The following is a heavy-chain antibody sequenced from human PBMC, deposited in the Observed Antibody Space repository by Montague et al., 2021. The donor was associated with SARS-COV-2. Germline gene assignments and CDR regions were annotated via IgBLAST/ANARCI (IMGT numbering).Heavy chain of an antibody. Sequence: SLRLSCAVSGFTVSNYYMSWVRQAPGKGLEWVSVIYIGGITYYADSVKGRFVISRDNSKNMLSLQMNSLRAEDTALYYCAREPAVGGEYYFDHWGQGTPVTVSS. CDR3: AREPAVGGEYYFDH. CDR2: IYIGGIT. CDR1: GFTVSNYY. J-gene: IGHJ4*02. V-gene: IGHV3-66*01. D-gene: IGHD6-19*01.